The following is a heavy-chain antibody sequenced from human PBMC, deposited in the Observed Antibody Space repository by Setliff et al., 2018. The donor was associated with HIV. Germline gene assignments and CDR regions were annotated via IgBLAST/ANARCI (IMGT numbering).Heavy chain of an antibody. CDR2: IYYSGNT. CDR1: GGSISTSSSY. Sequence: PSETLSLTCTVSGGSISTSSSYWGWIRQPPGKGLEWIGSIYYSGNTYFSPSLKSRITISVDTSKNQFSLNLGSVTAADAAVYYCVREGVRRGLGSGSFRYRAYYFDQWGQGTLVTVSS. V-gene: IGHV4-39*07. D-gene: IGHD3-10*01. CDR3: VREGVRRGLGSGSFRYRAYYFDQ. J-gene: IGHJ4*02.